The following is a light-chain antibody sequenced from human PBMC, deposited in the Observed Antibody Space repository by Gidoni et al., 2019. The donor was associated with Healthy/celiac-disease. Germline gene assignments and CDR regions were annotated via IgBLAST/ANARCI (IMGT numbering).Light chain of an antibody. J-gene: IGKJ3*01. CDR3: QQYNNWPPG. CDR1: QSVSSN. CDR2: GAS. V-gene: IGKV3-15*01. Sequence: EIVMTQSPATLSLSPGERATLPCRASQSVSSNLAWYQQKPGQAPRLLIYGASTRATGIPARFSGSGSGTEFTLTISSLQSEDFAVYYCQQYNNWPPGFXPXTKVDIK.